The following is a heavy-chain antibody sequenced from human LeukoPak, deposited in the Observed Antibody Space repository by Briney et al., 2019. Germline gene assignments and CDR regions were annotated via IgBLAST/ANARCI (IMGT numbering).Heavy chain of an antibody. V-gene: IGHV3-48*02. D-gene: IGHD3-16*02. CDR2: ISSSSSTI. CDR3: ARETYDYVWGSYLFDY. J-gene: IGHJ4*02. CDR1: GFTFSSYA. Sequence: QPGGSLRLSCAASGFTFSSYAMSWVRQAPGKGLEWVSYISSSSSTIYYADSVKGRFTISRDNAKNSLYLQMNSLRDEDTAVYYCARETYDYVWGSYLFDYWGQGTLVTVSS.